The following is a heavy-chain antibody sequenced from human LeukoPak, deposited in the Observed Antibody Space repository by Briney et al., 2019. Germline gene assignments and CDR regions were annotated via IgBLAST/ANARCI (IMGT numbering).Heavy chain of an antibody. D-gene: IGHD5-12*01. J-gene: IGHJ6*04. CDR2: XIPIFGTA. Sequence: GASVKVSCKASGGTFSSYAISWVRQAPGQGLEWXXXXIPIFGTANYAQKFQGRVTITADKSTSTAYMELSSLRSEDTAVYYCARGQWLRPYYYYGMDVWGKGTTVTVSS. CDR3: ARGQWLRPYYYYGMDV. CDR1: GGTFSSYA. V-gene: IGHV1-69*06.